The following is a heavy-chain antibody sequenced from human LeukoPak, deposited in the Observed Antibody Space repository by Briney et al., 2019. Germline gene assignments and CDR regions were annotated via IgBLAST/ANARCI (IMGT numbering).Heavy chain of an antibody. CDR3: ARGRPDGSGSYYKFDP. CDR1: SGSISTSNYY. Sequence: SETLSLTCTVSSGSISTSNYYWGWIRQPPGKGLEWIGSIYYSGRTYYNPSLKSRVTISVDTSKKQFSLKLSSVTAADTAVYYCARGRPDGSGSYYKFDPWGQGTLVTVSS. CDR2: IYYSGRT. J-gene: IGHJ5*02. V-gene: IGHV4-39*01. D-gene: IGHD3-10*01.